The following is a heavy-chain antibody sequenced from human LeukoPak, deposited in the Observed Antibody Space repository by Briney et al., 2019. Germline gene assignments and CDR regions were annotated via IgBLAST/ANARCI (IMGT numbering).Heavy chain of an antibody. CDR1: GFTFSSYA. J-gene: IGHJ4*02. D-gene: IGHD6-13*01. CDR2: ISGSGGST. Sequence: GGSLRLSCAASGFTFSSYAMSWVRQAPGKGLEWVSAISGSGGSTYYADSVKGRFTISRDNAKNSLYLQMNSLRAEDTALYYCAKVTLTSSWPYFDYWGQGTLVTVSS. CDR3: AKVTLTSSWPYFDY. V-gene: IGHV3-23*01.